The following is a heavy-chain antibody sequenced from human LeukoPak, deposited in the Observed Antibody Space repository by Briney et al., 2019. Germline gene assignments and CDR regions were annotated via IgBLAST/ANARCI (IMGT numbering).Heavy chain of an antibody. V-gene: IGHV3-9*01. D-gene: IGHD5-12*01. Sequence: PGRSLRLSCAASGFTFDDYAMHWVRQAPGKGLEWVSGISWNSGSIGYADSVKGRFTISRDNAKNSLYLQMNSLRAEDTALYYCAKDMGYIVATNYFDYWGQGTLVTVSS. CDR3: AKDMGYIVATNYFDY. J-gene: IGHJ4*02. CDR2: ISWNSGSI. CDR1: GFTFDDYA.